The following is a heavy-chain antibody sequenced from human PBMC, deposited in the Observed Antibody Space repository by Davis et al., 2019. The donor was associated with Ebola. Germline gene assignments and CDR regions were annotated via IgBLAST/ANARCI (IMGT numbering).Heavy chain of an antibody. CDR2: VRSHGSDD. CDR3: AKDLGIVVVVASSYGMDV. Sequence: GESLKISCAASGFTFNIFDMHWVRQAPSRGLEWVAFVRSHGSDDHYADSVKGRFTISRDNSKNTLYLQMNSLRPEDTAVYYCAKDLGIVVVVASSYGMDVWGQGTTVTVSS. V-gene: IGHV3-30*02. J-gene: IGHJ6*02. CDR1: GFTFNIFD. D-gene: IGHD2-15*01.